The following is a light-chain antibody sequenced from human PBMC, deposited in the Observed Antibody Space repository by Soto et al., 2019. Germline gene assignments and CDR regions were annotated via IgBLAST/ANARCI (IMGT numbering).Light chain of an antibody. CDR1: QSVSSN. J-gene: IGKJ1*01. CDR2: GAS. V-gene: IGKV3-20*01. CDR3: QHYGSSWT. Sequence: EIVLTQSPATLSLSAGERATLXXRASQSVSSNLAWYQQKPGQAPRILIYGASTRATGTPARFSGSGSGTEFTLTISRLEPEDFAVYYCQHYGSSWTFGQGTKVDIK.